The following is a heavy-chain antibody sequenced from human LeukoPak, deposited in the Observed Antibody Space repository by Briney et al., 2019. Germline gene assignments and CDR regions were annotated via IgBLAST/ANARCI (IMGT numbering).Heavy chain of an antibody. D-gene: IGHD6-19*01. CDR1: GFAFNRNW. CDR3: ARYGSGWSDY. Sequence: GGSLRLSCAASGFAFNRNWMHWVRHAPGKGLMWDAHINTDARTLPYAAFVNGRFTISRDNAKNTLYLQMNSLRAEDTAAYYCARYGSGWSDYWGQGTLVTVSS. CDR2: INTDARTL. J-gene: IGHJ4*02. V-gene: IGHV3-74*01.